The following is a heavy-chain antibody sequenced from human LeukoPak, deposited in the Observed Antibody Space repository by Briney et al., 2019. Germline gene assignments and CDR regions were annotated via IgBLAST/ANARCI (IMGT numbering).Heavy chain of an antibody. CDR2: INSDGSST. CDR1: GFTFSSYW. CDR3: ATTLTMVRGDYFDY. Sequence: GGSLRLSCAASGFTFSSYWMHWVRQAPGKGLVWVSRINSDGSSTSYADPVKGRFTISRDNAKNTLYLQMNSLRAEDTAVYYCATTLTMVRGDYFDYWGQGTLVTVSS. J-gene: IGHJ4*02. D-gene: IGHD3-10*01. V-gene: IGHV3-74*01.